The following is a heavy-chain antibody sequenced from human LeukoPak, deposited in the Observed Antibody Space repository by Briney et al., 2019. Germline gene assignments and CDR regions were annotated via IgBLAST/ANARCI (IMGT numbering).Heavy chain of an antibody. Sequence: GGSLRLSCAASGFTFSSYAMSWVRQTPGKGLEWVSGIGSSGGSTYYADSVKGRFTISRDNSKTTLFLQMNSLRAADTAIYYCAKIPVSYSSGWSTFDYWGQGTLVTVSS. CDR1: GFTFSSYA. D-gene: IGHD6-19*01. J-gene: IGHJ4*02. CDR3: AKIPVSYSSGWSTFDY. CDR2: IGSSGGST. V-gene: IGHV3-23*01.